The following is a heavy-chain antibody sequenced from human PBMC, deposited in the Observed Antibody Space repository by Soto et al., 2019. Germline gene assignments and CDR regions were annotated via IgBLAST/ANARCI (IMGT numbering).Heavy chain of an antibody. J-gene: IGHJ6*03. CDR2: ISGSGGST. Sequence: PGGSLRLSCAASGFTFSNYAMRWFRQAPGKGLEWVSAISGSGGSTYYADSVKGRFTISRDNSKNTLYLQMNSLRAEDTAVYFCAKGDTVTMQYYYFYYYMDVWGKGTTVTVSS. CDR3: AKGDTVTMQYYYFYYYMDV. D-gene: IGHD4-17*01. V-gene: IGHV3-23*01. CDR1: GFTFSNYA.